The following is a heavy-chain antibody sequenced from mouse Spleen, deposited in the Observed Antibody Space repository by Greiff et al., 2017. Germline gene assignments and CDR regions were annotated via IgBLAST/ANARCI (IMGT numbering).Heavy chain of an antibody. CDR3: ARDYGNYEDYWYFDV. D-gene: IGHD2-1*01. V-gene: IGHV1-19*01. CDR1: GYTFTDYY. CDR2: INPYNGGT. Sequence: EVQLQQSGPVLVKPGASVKMSCKASGYTFTDYYMNWVKQSHGKSLEWIGVINPYNGGTSYNQKFKGKATLTVDKSSSTAYMELNSLTSEDSAVYYCARDYGNYEDYWYFDVWGAGTTVTVSS. J-gene: IGHJ1*01.